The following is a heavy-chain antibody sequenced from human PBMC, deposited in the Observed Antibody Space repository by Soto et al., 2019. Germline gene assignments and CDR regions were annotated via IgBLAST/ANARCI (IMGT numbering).Heavy chain of an antibody. J-gene: IGHJ4*02. Sequence: LQESGPRLVKPSETLSLNCSVSGDAISNYSWSWIRQTPGRGLEWIGCVPESGSTDYNPSLRGRVIISLHTSKSQFSLSLRSATAADTATYYCARGTRALITSFFAYWGQGIPVTVSS. D-gene: IGHD1-20*01. CDR3: ARGTRALITSFFAY. CDR2: VPESGST. CDR1: GDAISNYS. V-gene: IGHV4-59*03.